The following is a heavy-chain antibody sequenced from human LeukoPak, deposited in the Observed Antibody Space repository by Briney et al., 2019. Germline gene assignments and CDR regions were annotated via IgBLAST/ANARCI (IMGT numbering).Heavy chain of an antibody. D-gene: IGHD3/OR15-3a*01. CDR2: INPSGGST. CDR3: TREGLGYCFDY. V-gene: IGHV1-46*01. J-gene: IGHJ4*02. CDR1: GYXFTSYY. Sequence: ASVKVSCKASGYXFTSYYMHWVRQAPGQGLEWMGIINPSGGSTTYAQKLQGRVTMTRDTSTSTVYMQLSSLRSEDTAVYYCTREGLGYCFDYWGQGTLVTVSS.